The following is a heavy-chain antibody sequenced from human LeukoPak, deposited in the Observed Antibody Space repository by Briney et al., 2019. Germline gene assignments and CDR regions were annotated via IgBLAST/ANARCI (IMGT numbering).Heavy chain of an antibody. J-gene: IGHJ4*02. CDR3: ARDQHGFIDY. V-gene: IGHV4-59*01. CDR2: IYYSGST. Sequence: SETLSLTCTVSGGSISSYYWSWIRQPPGKGLEWIGYIYYSGSTNYNPSLKSRVTISVDTSKNQFSLKLSSVTAADTAVYYCARDQHGFIDYWGQGTLVTVSS. CDR1: GGSISSYY. D-gene: IGHD2-21*01.